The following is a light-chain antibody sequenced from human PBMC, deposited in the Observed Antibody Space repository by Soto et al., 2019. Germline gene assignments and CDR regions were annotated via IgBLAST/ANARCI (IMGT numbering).Light chain of an antibody. CDR2: AAS. CDR3: QQSFSTPRT. V-gene: IGKV1-39*01. CDR1: QSINSY. Sequence: DIQMTQSPSSQSASVGDRVTITCRASQSINSYLNWYQQKPGKAPKLLIYAASSLQSGVTSMFSGSGSETDFTLTISSLQPDDFATYYCQQSFSTPRTFGQGTRVEI. J-gene: IGKJ1*01.